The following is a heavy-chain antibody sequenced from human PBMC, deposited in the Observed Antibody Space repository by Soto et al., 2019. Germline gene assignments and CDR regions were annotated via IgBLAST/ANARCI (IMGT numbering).Heavy chain of an antibody. CDR2: IYYSGST. CDR1: GGSISSYS. D-gene: IGHD2-2*01. CDR3: ARPRIPAAINWFDP. V-gene: IGHV4-59*08. Sequence: SETLSLTCTVSGGSISSYSWNWIRQPPGKGLEWIGYIYYSGSTNYNPSLKSRVTISIDTSKNQLSLKLSSVTAADSAVYYCARPRIPAAINWFDPWGQGTLVTVSS. J-gene: IGHJ5*02.